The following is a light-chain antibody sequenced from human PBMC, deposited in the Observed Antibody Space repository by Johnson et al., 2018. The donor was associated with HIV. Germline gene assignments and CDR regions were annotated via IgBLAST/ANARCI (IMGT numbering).Light chain of an antibody. J-gene: IGLJ1*01. Sequence: QSVLTQPPSVSAAPGQKVTIPCSGSSSNIGNNYVSWYQHLPGTAPKLLIYENNKRPSGSPDRFSGSKSGTSATLDITGLQTGDEADYYGGTWDSSLSVSYVFGTGTKVTVL. CDR2: ENN. CDR1: SSNIGNNY. V-gene: IGLV1-51*02. CDR3: GTWDSSLSVSYV.